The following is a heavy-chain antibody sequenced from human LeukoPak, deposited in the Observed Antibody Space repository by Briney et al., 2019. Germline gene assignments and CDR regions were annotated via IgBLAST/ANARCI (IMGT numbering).Heavy chain of an antibody. V-gene: IGHV4-39*01. J-gene: IGHJ5*02. CDR3: ARRCEGYNLAGHLHNWFDP. Sequence: SETLSLTCTVSGGSISSSSYYWGWIRQPPGKGLEWIGSIYYSGSTYYNPSLKSRVTISVDTSKNQFSLKLSSVTAADTAVYYCARRCEGYNLAGHLHNWFDPWGQGTLVTVSS. CDR1: GGSISSSSYY. D-gene: IGHD5-24*01. CDR2: IYYSGST.